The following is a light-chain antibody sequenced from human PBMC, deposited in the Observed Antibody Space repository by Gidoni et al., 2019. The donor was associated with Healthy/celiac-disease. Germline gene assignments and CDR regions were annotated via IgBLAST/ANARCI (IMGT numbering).Light chain of an antibody. CDR1: QSVSSN. CDR3: QQYNNWPPMST. V-gene: IGKV3-15*01. J-gene: IGKJ2*01. Sequence: VLTQSPATLSVSPGERATLSCRASQSVSSNLALYQQKPGQDTRLLIYGASTRATGIPARFSGSWSGTEFTLTISSLQSEDVAVYYCQQYNNWPPMSTFGQGTKLEIK. CDR2: GAS.